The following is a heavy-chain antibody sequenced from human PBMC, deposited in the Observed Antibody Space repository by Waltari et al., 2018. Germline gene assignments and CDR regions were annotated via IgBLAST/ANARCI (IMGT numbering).Heavy chain of an antibody. Sequence: EVQLVEYGGGLIQPGGSLRLSCDASGFSVSSSYVNWVRQAPGKGLEWVSIIYSSGSTYYADSVKGRFTISRDNSKNTVFLQMDSLRGEDTAVYYCARRGSPKYFDLWGRGTLVTVSS. J-gene: IGHJ2*01. V-gene: IGHV3-53*01. CDR3: ARRGSPKYFDL. D-gene: IGHD6-13*01. CDR2: IYSSGST. CDR1: GFSVSSSY.